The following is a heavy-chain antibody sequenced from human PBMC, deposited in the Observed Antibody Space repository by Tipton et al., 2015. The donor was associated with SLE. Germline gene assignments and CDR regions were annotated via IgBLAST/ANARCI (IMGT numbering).Heavy chain of an antibody. CDR1: GGSISSGGYY. V-gene: IGHV4-31*03. J-gene: IGHJ4*02. CDR3: ARGRRGGFDY. CDR2: IYYSGST. D-gene: IGHD3-10*01. Sequence: TLSLTCTVSGGSISSGGYYWSWIRQHPGKGLEWIGYIYYSGSTYYNPSLKSRVTISVDTSKNQFSLKLSSVTAADTAVYYCARGRRGGFDYWGQGTLVTVSS.